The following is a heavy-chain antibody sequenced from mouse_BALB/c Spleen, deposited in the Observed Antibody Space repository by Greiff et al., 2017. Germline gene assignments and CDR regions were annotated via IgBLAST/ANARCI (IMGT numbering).Heavy chain of an antibody. V-gene: IGHV1-20*02. J-gene: IGHJ4*01. CDR1: GYSFTGYF. Sequence: EVQLQQSGPELVKPGASVKISCKASGYSFTGYFMNWVMQSHGKSLEWIGRINPYNGDTFYNQKFKGKATLTVDKSSSTAHMELRSLASEDSAVYYCAAHYGFYAMDYWGQGTSVTVSA. CDR3: AAHYGFYAMDY. D-gene: IGHD2-2*01. CDR2: INPYNGDT.